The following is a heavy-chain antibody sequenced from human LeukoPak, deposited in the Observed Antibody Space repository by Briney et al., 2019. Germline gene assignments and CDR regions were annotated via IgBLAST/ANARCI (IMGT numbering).Heavy chain of an antibody. D-gene: IGHD6-13*01. CDR3: ARIEAAWRDFDY. J-gene: IGHJ4*02. CDR1: GGSISSSSYF. V-gene: IGHV4-39*01. CDR2: IYYSGRT. Sequence: SETLSLTCTVSGGSISSSSYFWGWIRQAPGKGLEWIGSIYYSGRTYYNPSLKSPVTISVDTSKNQFSLKLSSVTAADTAVYYCARIEAAWRDFDYWGQGTLVTVSP.